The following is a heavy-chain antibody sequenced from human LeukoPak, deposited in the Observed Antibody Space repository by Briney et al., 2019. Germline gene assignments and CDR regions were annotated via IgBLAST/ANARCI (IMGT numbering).Heavy chain of an antibody. CDR3: ARVVRGLDY. Sequence: SETLSLTCAVYGGPFSGYYWSWIRQPPGKGLEWIGEINHSGSTNYNPSLKSRVTISVDTPKNQFSLKLSSVTAADTAVYYCARVVRGLDYWGQGTLVTVSS. CDR1: GGPFSGYY. CDR2: INHSGST. V-gene: IGHV4-34*01. D-gene: IGHD3-10*01. J-gene: IGHJ4*02.